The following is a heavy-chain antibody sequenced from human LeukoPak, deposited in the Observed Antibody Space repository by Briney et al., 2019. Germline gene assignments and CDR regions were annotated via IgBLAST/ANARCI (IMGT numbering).Heavy chain of an antibody. Sequence: WGSLRLSCAASGFTFSSYSMNWVRQAPGKGLEWVSSISSSSAYIYYADSLKGRFTISRDNAKNSLYLQMSSLRAGDTAVYYCARGWMYYYDSGSQLYYFDYWGQGTLVAASS. J-gene: IGHJ4*02. CDR2: ISSSSAYI. V-gene: IGHV3-21*01. CDR3: ARGWMYYYDSGSQLYYFDY. D-gene: IGHD3-10*01. CDR1: GFTFSSYS.